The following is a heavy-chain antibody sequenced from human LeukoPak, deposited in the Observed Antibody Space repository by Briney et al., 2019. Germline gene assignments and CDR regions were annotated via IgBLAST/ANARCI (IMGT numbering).Heavy chain of an antibody. J-gene: IGHJ4*02. Sequence: VKPSETLSLTCSVSGGSISSYYWSWIRQPAGKGLEWIGRLYTSGSTNYNPSLKSRVTMSVDTSKNQFSLKLSSVTAADTAVYYCARDGGVGAQYYFDYWAREPWSPSPQ. CDR3: ARDGGVGAQYYFDY. D-gene: IGHD1-26*01. CDR1: GGSISSYY. V-gene: IGHV4-4*07. CDR2: LYTSGST.